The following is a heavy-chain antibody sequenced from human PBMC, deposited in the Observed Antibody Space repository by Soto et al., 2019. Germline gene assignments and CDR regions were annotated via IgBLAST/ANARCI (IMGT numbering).Heavy chain of an antibody. V-gene: IGHV3-30-3*01. J-gene: IGHJ4*02. D-gene: IGHD6-19*01. Sequence: GGSLRLSCAASGFTFSSYAMHWVRQAPGKGLEWVAVISYDGSNKYYADSVKGRFTISRDNSKNTLYLQMNSLRAEDTAVYYCARDGIAVAGTPYYFDYWGQGTLVTVSS. CDR1: GFTFSSYA. CDR3: ARDGIAVAGTPYYFDY. CDR2: ISYDGSNK.